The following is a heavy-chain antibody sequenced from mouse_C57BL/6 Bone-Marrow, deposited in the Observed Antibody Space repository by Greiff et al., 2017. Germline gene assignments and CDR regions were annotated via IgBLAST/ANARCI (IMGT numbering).Heavy chain of an antibody. CDR1: GYTFTSYG. Sequence: VQLQQSGAELARPGASVKLSCKASGYTFTSYGISWVKQRTGQGLEWIGEIYPRSGNTYYNEKFKGKATLTADKSSSTAYMELRSLTSEDSAVYFCARSLLLRPDYWGQGTTLTVSS. CDR2: IYPRSGNT. V-gene: IGHV1-81*01. D-gene: IGHD1-1*01. J-gene: IGHJ2*01. CDR3: ARSLLLRPDY.